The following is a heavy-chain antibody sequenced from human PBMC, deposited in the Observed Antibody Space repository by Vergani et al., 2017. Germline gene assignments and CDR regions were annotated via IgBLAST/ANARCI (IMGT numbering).Heavy chain of an antibody. CDR2: VSYDGRNK. J-gene: IGHJ6*02. D-gene: IGHD2-21*01. CDR3: AKARDPNCKGGNCYSYYYGLDL. CDR1: GFTFSSFG. V-gene: IGHV3-30*18. Sequence: QVQLVESGGGVVQPGRSLRLSCAASGFTFSSFGMYWVRQAPGKGLEWVAVVSYDGRNKYDADSVKGRFTISRDNSKNTLFLQMNSLRAEDTAVYYCAKARDPNCKGGNCYSYYYGLDLWGQGTTVTVSS.